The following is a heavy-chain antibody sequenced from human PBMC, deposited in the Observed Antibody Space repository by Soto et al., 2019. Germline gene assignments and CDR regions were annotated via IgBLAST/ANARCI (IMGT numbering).Heavy chain of an antibody. CDR2: IYSGGCT. D-gene: IGHD6-13*01. CDR3: ARDSSNWSYFDY. CDR1: GFTISSNY. J-gene: IGHJ4*02. Sequence: EVQLVESGGGLVQPGGSLRLSCAASGFTISSNYMNWVRQAPGKGLEWVSVIYSGGCTYYADSVKGRFTISSDNSKNTLYLQMNSLRAEDTAVYYCARDSSNWSYFDYWGQGTLVTVSS. V-gene: IGHV3-66*01.